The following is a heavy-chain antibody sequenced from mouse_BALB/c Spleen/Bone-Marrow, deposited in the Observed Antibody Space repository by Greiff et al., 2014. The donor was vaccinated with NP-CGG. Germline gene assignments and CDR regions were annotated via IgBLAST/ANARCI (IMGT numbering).Heavy chain of an antibody. CDR2: INPSNGGT. Sequence: QVQLQQPGAELVKPGASVKLSCKASGYTFTSYYMYWVKQRPGQGLEWIGEINPSNGGTNFNEKFKSKATLTVDKSSSTAYMQLSSLTSEDSAVYYCTRSDGYYGPHWYFDVWGAGTTVTVSA. CDR1: GYTFTSYY. D-gene: IGHD2-3*01. J-gene: IGHJ1*01. V-gene: IGHV1S81*02. CDR3: TRSDGYYGPHWYFDV.